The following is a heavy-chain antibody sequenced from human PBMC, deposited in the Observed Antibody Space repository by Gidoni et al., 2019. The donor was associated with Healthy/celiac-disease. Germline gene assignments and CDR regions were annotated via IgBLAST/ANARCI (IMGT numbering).Heavy chain of an antibody. CDR3: AREVDTAMVPYYYYYGMDV. J-gene: IGHJ6*02. D-gene: IGHD5-18*01. Sequence: SGFTFSSYSMNWVRQAPGKGLEWVSSISSSSSYIYYADSVKGRFTISRDNAKNSLYLQMNSLRAEDTAVYYCAREVDTAMVPYYYYYGMDVWGQGTTVTVSS. CDR2: ISSSSSYI. V-gene: IGHV3-21*01. CDR1: GFTFSSYS.